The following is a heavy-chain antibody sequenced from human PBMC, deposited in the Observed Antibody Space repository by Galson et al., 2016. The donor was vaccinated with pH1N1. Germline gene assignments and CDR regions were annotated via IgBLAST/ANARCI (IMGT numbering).Heavy chain of an antibody. D-gene: IGHD2-15*01. CDR2: IDPSSGST. CDR1: GYTLSRYY. Sequence: SVKVSCKASGYTLSRYYMHWLRQAPGQGLEWMGIIDPSSGSTTYAQKFQGRVTMTHDTATNTVYMELSSLRSDDTAVFYCAREDLVVGEGWDSGVDLWGQGTTVTVSS. CDR3: AREDLVVGEGWDSGVDL. J-gene: IGHJ6*01. V-gene: IGHV1-46*01.